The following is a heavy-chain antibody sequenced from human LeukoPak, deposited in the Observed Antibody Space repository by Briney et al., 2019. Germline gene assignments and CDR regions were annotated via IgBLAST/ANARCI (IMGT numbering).Heavy chain of an antibody. CDR1: GFTFSSYA. J-gene: IGHJ4*02. CDR3: ARGEVDYTYYDFWSGYSSFDY. D-gene: IGHD3-3*01. CDR2: ISYDGSNK. Sequence: GGSLRLSCAASGFTFSSYAMHWVRQAPGKGLEWVAVISYDGSNKYYADSVKGRFTISRDNSKNTLYLQMNSLRAEDTAVYYCARGEVDYTYYDFWSGYSSFDYWGQGTLVTVSS. V-gene: IGHV3-30-3*01.